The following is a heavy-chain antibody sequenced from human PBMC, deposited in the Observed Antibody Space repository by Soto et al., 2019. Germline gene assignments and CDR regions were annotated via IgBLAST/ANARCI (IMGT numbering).Heavy chain of an antibody. D-gene: IGHD1-1*01. V-gene: IGHV4-34*01. Sequence: SETLSLTCAGYGGSFSGYYWSWIRQPPGKGLEWIGEINHSGSTKYNPYLKSRVTISVDTYTNQYSLKLSSVTAEDTAVYYCARGGSERDNCYYGMDVWGQATTVNV. CDR2: INHSGST. J-gene: IGHJ6*02. CDR3: ARGGSERDNCYYGMDV. CDR1: GGSFSGYY.